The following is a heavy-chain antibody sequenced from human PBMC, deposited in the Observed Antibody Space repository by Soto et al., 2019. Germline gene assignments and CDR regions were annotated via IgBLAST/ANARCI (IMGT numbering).Heavy chain of an antibody. CDR2: IYYSGST. J-gene: IGHJ5*02. Sequence: SETLSLTCTVSGGSISSYYLSWIRQPPGKGLEWIGYIYYSGSTNYNPSLKSRVTISVDTSKNQFSLKLSSVTAADTAVYYCARDYVEMATRWFDPWGQGTLVTVYS. CDR3: ARDYVEMATRWFDP. V-gene: IGHV4-59*01. CDR1: GGSISSYY. D-gene: IGHD5-12*01.